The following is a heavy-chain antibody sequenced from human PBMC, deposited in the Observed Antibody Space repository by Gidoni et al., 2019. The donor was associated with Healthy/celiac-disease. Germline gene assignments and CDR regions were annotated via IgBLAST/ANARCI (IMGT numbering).Heavy chain of an antibody. CDR3: ARQSDPEAYYYDSSGYLDAFDI. Sequence: QVQLQESGPGLVKPSETLSLTCTVSGGSVRSGSYYWSWIRQPPGKGLEWIGYIYYSGSTNYNPSLKSRVTISVDTSKNQFSLKLSSVTAADTAVYYCARQSDPEAYYYDSSGYLDAFDIWGQGTMVTVSS. CDR2: IYYSGST. J-gene: IGHJ3*02. CDR1: GGSVRSGSYY. V-gene: IGHV4-61*01. D-gene: IGHD3-22*01.